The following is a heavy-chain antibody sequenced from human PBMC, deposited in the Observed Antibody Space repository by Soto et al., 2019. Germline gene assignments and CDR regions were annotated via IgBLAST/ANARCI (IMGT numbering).Heavy chain of an antibody. CDR1: GGTFSSYA. J-gene: IGHJ4*02. Sequence: ASVKVSCKASGGTFSSYAISWVRQAPGQGLEWMGGIIPIFGTANYAQKFQGRVTITADESTSTAYMELSSLRSEDTAVYYCARAVGTTDPFDYWGQGTLVTVSS. V-gene: IGHV1-69*13. CDR2: IIPIFGTA. D-gene: IGHD4-4*01. CDR3: ARAVGTTDPFDY.